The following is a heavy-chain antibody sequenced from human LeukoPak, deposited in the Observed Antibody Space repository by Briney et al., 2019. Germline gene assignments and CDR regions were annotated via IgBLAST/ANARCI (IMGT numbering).Heavy chain of an antibody. CDR3: AKDWAVATFLYYYMDV. CDR2: IDSGGSST. Sequence: GGSLRLSCAASGFTFSYYWMHWVRQGPGKGLVWVSRIDSGGSSTNYADSVKGRFTISRDNSKNTLFLQMNSLRAEDTALYYCAKDWAVATFLYYYMDVWGQGTTVTVS. D-gene: IGHD6-19*01. J-gene: IGHJ6*03. V-gene: IGHV3-74*01. CDR1: GFTFSYYW.